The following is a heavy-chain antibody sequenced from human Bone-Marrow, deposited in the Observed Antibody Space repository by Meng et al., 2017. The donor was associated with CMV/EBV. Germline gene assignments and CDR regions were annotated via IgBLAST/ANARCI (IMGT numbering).Heavy chain of an antibody. Sequence: GESLKISCAASGFTFDDYGMSWVRQAPGKGLEWVSGINWNGGSTGYADSVKGRFTISRDNAKNSLYLQMNRLRAEDTALYYWARESAGYYYYGMDVWGQGTTVTVSS. CDR2: INWNGGST. J-gene: IGHJ6*02. CDR1: GFTFDDYG. D-gene: IGHD3-3*01. CDR3: ARESAGYYYYGMDV. V-gene: IGHV3-20*04.